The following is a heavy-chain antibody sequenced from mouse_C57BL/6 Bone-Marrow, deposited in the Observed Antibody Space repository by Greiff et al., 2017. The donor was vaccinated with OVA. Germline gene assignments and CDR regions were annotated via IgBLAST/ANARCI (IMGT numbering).Heavy chain of an antibody. V-gene: IGHV1-69*01. Sequence: QVQLQQPGAELVMPGASVKLSCKASGYTFTSYWMHWVKQRPGQGLEWIGEIDPSDSYTNYNQKFKGKSTLTVDKSSSTAYMQLSSLTSEDSAVYYCARSLLWFAYWGQGTLVTVSA. CDR2: IDPSDSYT. J-gene: IGHJ3*01. D-gene: IGHD1-1*01. CDR1: GYTFTSYW. CDR3: ARSLLWFAY.